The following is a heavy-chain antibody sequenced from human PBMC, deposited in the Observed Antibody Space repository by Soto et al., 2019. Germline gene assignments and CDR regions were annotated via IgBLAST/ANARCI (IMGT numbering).Heavy chain of an antibody. CDR3: AHAGDYDLLTFDH. J-gene: IGHJ4*02. CDR2: IYWDDDK. CDR1: GFSLTSSGMG. V-gene: IGHV2-5*02. Sequence: SGPNAGEPAQTLTLTCAFSGFSLTSSGMGVAWIRQPPGKALEWLALIYWDDDKRYSPSLKDRLAVSKDTSRNQVVLTITNVDPVDTATYFCAHAGDYDLLTFDHWGPGTLVTVSS. D-gene: IGHD4-17*01.